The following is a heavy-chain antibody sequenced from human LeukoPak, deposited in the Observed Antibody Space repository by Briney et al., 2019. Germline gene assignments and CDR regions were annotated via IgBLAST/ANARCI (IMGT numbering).Heavy chain of an antibody. CDR1: GGTFSSYA. Sequence: GASVKVSCKASGGTFSSYAISWVRQAPGQALEWMGGIIPLFCTANYAQKFQGRVKITADESTSTAYMELSSLRSEDTAVYYCAGSGGLRYFDWSHMDVWGKGTTVTVSS. CDR2: IIPLFCTA. CDR3: AGSGGLRYFDWSHMDV. J-gene: IGHJ6*03. D-gene: IGHD3-9*01. V-gene: IGHV1-69*13.